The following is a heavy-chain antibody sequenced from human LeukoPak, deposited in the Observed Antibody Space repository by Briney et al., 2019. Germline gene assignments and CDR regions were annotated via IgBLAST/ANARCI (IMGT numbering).Heavy chain of an antibody. V-gene: IGHV1-24*01. CDR1: GYTLTELS. CDR3: ARDLAWGYVEQRLGWLDP. D-gene: IGHD1/OR15-1a*01. J-gene: IGHJ5*02. CDR2: FDPEDGET. Sequence: ASVKVSCKVSGYTLTELSMHWVRQAPGKGLEWMGGFDPEDGETIYAQKFQGRVTMTEDTSTTTAYMELRSLRFDDTAVYYCARDLAWGYVEQRLGWLDPWGQGAQVTVSS.